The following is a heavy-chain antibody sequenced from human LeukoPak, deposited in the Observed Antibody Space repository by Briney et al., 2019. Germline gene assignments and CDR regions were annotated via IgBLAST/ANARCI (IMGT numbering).Heavy chain of an antibody. CDR3: AKLTTS. D-gene: IGHD4-11*01. CDR2: INSDDSRT. V-gene: IGHV3-74*01. CDR1: GFTFSAFW. Sequence: GGSLRLSCAASGFTFSAFWMHWVRQAPGKGLVWVSRINSDDSRTTYADSVKGRFTISRDNAKNTLYLQMNSLRAEDTAVYYCAKLTTSWGQGTLVTVSS. J-gene: IGHJ4*02.